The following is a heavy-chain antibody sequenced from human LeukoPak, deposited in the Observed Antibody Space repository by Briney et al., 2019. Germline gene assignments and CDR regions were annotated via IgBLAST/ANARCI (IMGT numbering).Heavy chain of an antibody. J-gene: IGHJ4*02. CDR3: ARDGRGLTFFEF. CDR2: ISDDGRKK. CDR1: GFTFRSYA. V-gene: IGHV3-30*01. Sequence: PGGSLRLSCAASGFTFRSYAMHWVRQAPGKGLEWVAVISDDGRKKYFADSGKGRFAISRDNSKNTLYLEMNSLRGEDTAVYYCARDGRGLTFFEFWGEGTLVTVSS. D-gene: IGHD5-24*01.